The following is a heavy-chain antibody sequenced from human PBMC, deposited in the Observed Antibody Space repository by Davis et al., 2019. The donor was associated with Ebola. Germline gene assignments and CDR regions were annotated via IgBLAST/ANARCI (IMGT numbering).Heavy chain of an antibody. Sequence: GESLKISCAASGFTFRSYSMNWVRQAPGKGLEWVSSISSSSSYIYYAYSVKGRFTISRDNAKNSLYLQMNSLRAEDTAVYYCARGADSGYDFYYYYGMDVWGQGTTVTVSS. CDR2: ISSSSSYI. V-gene: IGHV3-21*01. D-gene: IGHD5-12*01. J-gene: IGHJ6*02. CDR1: GFTFRSYS. CDR3: ARGADSGYDFYYYYGMDV.